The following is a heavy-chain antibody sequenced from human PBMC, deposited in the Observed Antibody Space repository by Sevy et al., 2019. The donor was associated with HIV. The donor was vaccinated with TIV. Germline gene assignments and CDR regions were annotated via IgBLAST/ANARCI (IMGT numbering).Heavy chain of an antibody. CDR3: ARGLGGIGVAGYYYGMDV. CDR2: IGTAGDT. J-gene: IGHJ6*02. D-gene: IGHD6-19*01. V-gene: IGHV3-13*01. CDR1: GFTFSSYD. Sequence: GGSLRLSCAASGFTFSSYDMHWVRQATGKGLEWVSAIGTAGDTYYPGSVKGRFTISRENAKNSLYLQMNSLRAGDTDVYYGARGLGGIGVAGYYYGMDVWGQGTTVTVSS.